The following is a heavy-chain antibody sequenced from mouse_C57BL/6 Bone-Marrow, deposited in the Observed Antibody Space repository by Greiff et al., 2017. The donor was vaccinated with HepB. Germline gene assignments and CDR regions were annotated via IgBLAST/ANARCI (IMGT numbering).Heavy chain of an antibody. CDR1: GFTFSSYA. CDR2: ISDGGSYT. D-gene: IGHD1-1*01. J-gene: IGHJ4*01. V-gene: IGHV5-4*01. Sequence: EVQRVESGGGLVKPGGSLKLSCAASGFTFSSYAMSWVRQTPEKWLEWVATISDGGSYTYYPDNVKGRFTISRDNAKNNLYLQMSHLKSEDTAMYYCARDDGSSYYYAMDYWGQGTSVTVSS. CDR3: ARDDGSSYYYAMDY.